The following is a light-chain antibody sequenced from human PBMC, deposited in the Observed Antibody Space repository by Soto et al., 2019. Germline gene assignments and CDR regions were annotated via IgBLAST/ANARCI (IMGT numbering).Light chain of an antibody. CDR3: QQYNDWPTIT. Sequence: EVVMTQSPATLSVPPGDRATLSCRASESVRSGLAWYQHKPGQAPRLLIYGGSIRAADVPDRFSGSGSGTEFTLTISTLQSEDFAVYYCQQYNDWPTITFGQGTRLEAK. V-gene: IGKV3-15*01. CDR2: GGS. CDR1: ESVRSG. J-gene: IGKJ5*01.